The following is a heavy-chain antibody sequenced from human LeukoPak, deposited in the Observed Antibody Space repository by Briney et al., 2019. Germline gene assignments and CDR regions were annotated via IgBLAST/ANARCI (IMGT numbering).Heavy chain of an antibody. Sequence: SVKVSCKASGGTFNTYAINWVRQAPGQGLEWMGGIIPFLETANYAQKFQGRVTITADKSTTTAYMDLSSLRSEDTAVYYCARDNDSRDPPHFDYWGQGTLVTVSS. D-gene: IGHD3-16*01. V-gene: IGHV1-69*06. CDR2: IIPFLETA. J-gene: IGHJ4*02. CDR1: GGTFNTYA. CDR3: ARDNDSRDPPHFDY.